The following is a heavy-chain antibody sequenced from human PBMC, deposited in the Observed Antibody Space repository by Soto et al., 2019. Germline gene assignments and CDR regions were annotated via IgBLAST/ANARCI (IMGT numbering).Heavy chain of an antibody. V-gene: IGHV4-34*01. CDR1: GGSFSGYY. CDR3: ARADRTLVTSYSLDV. J-gene: IGHJ6*02. D-gene: IGHD2-21*02. Sequence: ETLSLTCAVYGGSFSGYYWTWIRQPPGKGLEWIGEINHSGTINFNPSLKSRLTISLDTSKKHFFLKLSSVTDADTAAYYCARADRTLVTSYSLDVWGQGTTVTVSS. CDR2: INHSGTI.